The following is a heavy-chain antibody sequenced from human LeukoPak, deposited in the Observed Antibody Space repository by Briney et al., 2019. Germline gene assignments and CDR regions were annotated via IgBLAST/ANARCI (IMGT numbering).Heavy chain of an antibody. CDR1: GGSIASYY. V-gene: IGHV4-59*01. D-gene: IGHD2-8*01. Sequence: SETLSLTCTVSGGSIASYYWSWIRQPPGKGLEWIAYIYYSGSINYNPSLKSRVTISVDTSRNQFSLRLISVTAADTAVYYCARSNGAGFDFWGHGTLVTVS. J-gene: IGHJ4*01. CDR3: ARSNGAGFDF. CDR2: IYYSGSI.